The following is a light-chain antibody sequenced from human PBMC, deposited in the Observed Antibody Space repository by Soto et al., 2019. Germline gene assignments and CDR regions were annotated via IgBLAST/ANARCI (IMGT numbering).Light chain of an antibody. CDR3: RQSYSTPT. J-gene: IGKJ2*01. V-gene: IGKV1-39*01. Sequence: DIQMTQSPSSLSASVGDRVTITCRASQSISSYLNWYQQKPGKAPKLLIYAASSLQSGVPSRFSGSGAGTDCTLTISSLQPEDFATYYCRQSYSTPTFGQGTKLEIK. CDR1: QSISSY. CDR2: AAS.